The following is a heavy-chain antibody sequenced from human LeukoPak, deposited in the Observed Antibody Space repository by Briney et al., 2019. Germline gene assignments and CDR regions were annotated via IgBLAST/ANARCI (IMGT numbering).Heavy chain of an antibody. CDR1: GFIFSDSA. D-gene: IGHD3-10*01. CDR3: ARQGLLWFGELLQPPDY. Sequence: GGSLRLSCAASGFIFSDSAMNWVRQAPGKGLEWVSAISKSGDNTYYADSVKGRFTISRDNAKNTLYLQMNSLRAEDTAVYYCARQGLLWFGELLQPPDYWGQGTLVTVSS. CDR2: ISKSGDNT. V-gene: IGHV3-23*01. J-gene: IGHJ4*02.